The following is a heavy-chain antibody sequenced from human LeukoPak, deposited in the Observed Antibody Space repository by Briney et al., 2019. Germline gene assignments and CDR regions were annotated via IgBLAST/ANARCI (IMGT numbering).Heavy chain of an antibody. Sequence: PSETLSLTCTVSGGSISSYHWSWIRQPPGKGLECIGYIYYSGSTNYNPSLKSRVTISVDTSKNQFSLKLSSVTAADTAVYYCARFPGSAEYRHYYYMDVWGKGTTVTVSS. V-gene: IGHV4-59*01. CDR2: IYYSGST. J-gene: IGHJ6*03. D-gene: IGHD2-15*01. CDR1: GGSISSYH. CDR3: ARFPGSAEYRHYYYMDV.